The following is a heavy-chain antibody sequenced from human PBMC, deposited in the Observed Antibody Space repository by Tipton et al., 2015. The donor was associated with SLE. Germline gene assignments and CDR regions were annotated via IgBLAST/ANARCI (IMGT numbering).Heavy chain of an antibody. V-gene: IGHV4-38-2*02. J-gene: IGHJ4*01. CDR3: VRDRISLVQGLFHYFDY. CDR2: IYHRGST. Sequence: TLSLTCDVSGYSISSGYYWGWIRQPPGKGLEWIGSIYHRGSTHYNPSLKSRVTLSLDTSKNQFSLKLTSVTAADTAVYYCVRDRISLVQGLFHYFDYWGHGTLVTVSS. CDR1: GYSISSGYY. D-gene: IGHD3-10*01.